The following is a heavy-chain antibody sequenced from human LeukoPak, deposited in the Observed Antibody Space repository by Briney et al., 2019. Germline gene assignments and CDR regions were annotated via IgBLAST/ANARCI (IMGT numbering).Heavy chain of an antibody. CDR2: IYYSGST. CDR1: GGSLSSSSYY. J-gene: IGHJ5*02. D-gene: IGHD2-21*02. CDR3: ARAAAYCGGDCYGWFDP. Sequence: SETLSLTCTVSGGSLSSSSYYWGWIRQPPGKRLEWIGNIYYSGSTNYNPSLKSRVTISVDTSKNQFSLKLSSVTAADTAVYYCARAAAYCGGDCYGWFDPWGQGTLVTVSS. V-gene: IGHV4-39*07.